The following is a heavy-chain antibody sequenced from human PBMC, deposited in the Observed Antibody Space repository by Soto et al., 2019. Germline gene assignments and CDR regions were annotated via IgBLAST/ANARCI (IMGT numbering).Heavy chain of an antibody. CDR1: GFSLDTSGVG. V-gene: IGHV2-5*02. CDR3: AHKGSGLYPLDY. CDR2: IYWDDYK. J-gene: IGHJ4*02. Sequence: QITLKESGPTLVKPTQTLTLTCTFSGFSLDTSGVGVGWIRQPPGKALEWVAVIYWDDYKHFSPSLESRLTITKDTSKNLVVLTMTDMDPVDTATSYCAHKGSGLYPLDYWGQGTLVTVSS. D-gene: IGHD3-10*01.